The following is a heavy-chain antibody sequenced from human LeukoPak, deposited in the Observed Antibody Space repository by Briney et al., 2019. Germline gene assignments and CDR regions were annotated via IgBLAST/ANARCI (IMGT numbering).Heavy chain of an antibody. J-gene: IGHJ3*02. CDR1: GGSISSYY. V-gene: IGHV4-59*01. Sequence: SETLSLTCTVSGGSISSYYWSWIRQPPGKGLEWIGYIYYSGSTKYNPSLKSRVTISLDTSKNQFSLRVSSVTSADTAVYYCARGNSGYDYAFDIWGQGTMVTVSS. CDR3: ARGNSGYDYAFDI. D-gene: IGHD5-12*01. CDR2: IYYSGST.